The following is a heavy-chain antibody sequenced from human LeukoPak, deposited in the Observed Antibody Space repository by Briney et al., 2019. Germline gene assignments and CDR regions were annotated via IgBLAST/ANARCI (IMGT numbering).Heavy chain of an antibody. CDR3: AGAHCGGDCYSGRAFDI. CDR2: MYSSGTT. J-gene: IGHJ3*02. V-gene: IGHV4-61*02. CDR1: GGSISSGSYS. Sequence: SETLSLTCTVSGGSISSGSYSWNWIRQPAGKGLEWIGRMYSSGTTNYNPSLKSRVTISVDTSKNQFSLKLSSVTAADTAVYYCAGAHCGGDCYSGRAFDIWGQGTMVTVSS. D-gene: IGHD2-21*02.